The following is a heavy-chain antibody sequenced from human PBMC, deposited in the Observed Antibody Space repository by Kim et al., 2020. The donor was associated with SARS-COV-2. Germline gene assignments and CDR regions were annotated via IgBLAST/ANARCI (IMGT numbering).Heavy chain of an antibody. J-gene: IGHJ4*02. CDR3: AKDLEHYYGSGSYDY. Sequence: ADSVKGRFTISRDNSKNTLYLQMNSLRAEDTAVYYCAKDLEHYYGSGSYDYWGQGTLVTVSS. V-gene: IGHV3-23*01. D-gene: IGHD3-10*01.